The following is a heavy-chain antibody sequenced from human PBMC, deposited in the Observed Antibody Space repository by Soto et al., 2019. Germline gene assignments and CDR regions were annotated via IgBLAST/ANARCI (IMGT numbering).Heavy chain of an antibody. CDR1: GFTFTSSA. V-gene: IGHV1-58*01. Sequence: GASVKVSCKASGFTFTSSAVQWVRQARGQRLEWIGWIVVGSGNTNYAQKFQERVTITRDMSTSTAYMELSSLRSEDTAVYYCAADLYCSSTSCTSDYYYYYGMDVWGQGTTVTVSS. CDR3: AADLYCSSTSCTSDYYYYYGMDV. D-gene: IGHD2-2*01. CDR2: IVVGSGNT. J-gene: IGHJ6*02.